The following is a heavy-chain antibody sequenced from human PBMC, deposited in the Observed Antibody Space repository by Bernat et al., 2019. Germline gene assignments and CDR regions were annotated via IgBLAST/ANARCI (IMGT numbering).Heavy chain of an antibody. CDR3: IKGYPRYSCSGWG. Sequence: EVQLVESGGGLVQPGRSLRLSCAASGFSFDGHAMHWVRQAPGKGLEWVSSISWNSGSIGYADSVKRRFTISRDNAKNSLYLHMTSLRAVDTALYYCIKGYPRYSCSGWGWGQGALVTVSS. CDR2: ISWNSGSI. CDR1: GFSFDGHA. J-gene: IGHJ1*01. V-gene: IGHV3-9*01. D-gene: IGHD6-6*01.